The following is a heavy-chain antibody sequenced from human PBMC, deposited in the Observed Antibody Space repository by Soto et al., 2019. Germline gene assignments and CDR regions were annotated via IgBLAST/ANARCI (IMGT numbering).Heavy chain of an antibody. CDR1: GFTFSSYA. D-gene: IGHD3-10*01. J-gene: IGHJ5*02. V-gene: IGHV3-23*01. CDR2: ISGSGGST. CDR3: AKDRWGYYGSGSSRLNWFDP. Sequence: GGSLRLSCAASGFTFSSYAMSWVRQAPGKGLEWVSAISGSGGSTYYADSVKGRFTISRDNSKNTRYLQMNSLRAEDTAVYYCAKDRWGYYGSGSSRLNWFDPWGQGTLVTVSS.